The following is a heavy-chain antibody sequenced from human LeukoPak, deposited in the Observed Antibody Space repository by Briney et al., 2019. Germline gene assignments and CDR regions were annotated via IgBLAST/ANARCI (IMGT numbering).Heavy chain of an antibody. V-gene: IGHV4-39*07. Sequence: PSETLSLTCTVSGGSISSSSYYWSWIRQPPGKGLEWIGEINHSGSTNYNPSLKSRVTISVDTSKNQFSLKLSSVTAADTAVYYCARGSGEQLVPLFDYWGQGTLVTVPS. CDR1: GGSISSSSYY. CDR3: ARGSGEQLVPLFDY. J-gene: IGHJ4*02. D-gene: IGHD6-6*01. CDR2: INHSGST.